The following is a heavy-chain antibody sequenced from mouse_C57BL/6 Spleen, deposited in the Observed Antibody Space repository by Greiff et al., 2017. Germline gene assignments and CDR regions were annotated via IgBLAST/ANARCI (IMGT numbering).Heavy chain of an antibody. J-gene: IGHJ2*01. CDR2: ISSGGDYI. Sequence: EVHLVESGEGLVKPGGSLKLSCAASGFTFSSYAMSWVRQTPEKRLEWVAYISSGGDYIYYADTVKGQFTISRDNARNTLYLQMSSLKSEDTAMYYCTRDDGNYDYWGQGTTLTVSS. CDR3: TRDDGNYDY. V-gene: IGHV5-9-1*02. D-gene: IGHD2-3*01. CDR1: GFTFSSYA.